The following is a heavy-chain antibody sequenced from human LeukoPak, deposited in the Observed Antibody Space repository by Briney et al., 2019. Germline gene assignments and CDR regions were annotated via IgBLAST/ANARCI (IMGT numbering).Heavy chain of an antibody. CDR2: TYYSGST. D-gene: IGHD5-12*01. Sequence: PSETLSLTCTVSGGSISSYYWSWIRQPPGKGLVWIGYTYYSGSTNYNPSLKSRVTISVDTSKNQFSLKLSSVTAADTAVYYCARGRGYSGYSSAKRFDPWGQGTLVTVSS. CDR1: GGSISSYY. CDR3: ARGRGYSGYSSAKRFDP. J-gene: IGHJ5*02. V-gene: IGHV4-59*01.